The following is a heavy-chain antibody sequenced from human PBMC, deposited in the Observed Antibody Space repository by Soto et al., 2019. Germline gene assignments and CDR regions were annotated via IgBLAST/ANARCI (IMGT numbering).Heavy chain of an antibody. CDR3: ARVWYSSGWHWFDP. J-gene: IGHJ5*02. Sequence: ASVKFSCNASGYTFTSYAMHWVRQAPGQRLEWMGWINAGNGNTKYSQKFQGIVTITRDTSASTAYMELSSLRSEDTAVYYCARVWYSSGWHWFDPWGQGTLVTVSS. CDR1: GYTFTSYA. V-gene: IGHV1-3*01. D-gene: IGHD6-19*01. CDR2: INAGNGNT.